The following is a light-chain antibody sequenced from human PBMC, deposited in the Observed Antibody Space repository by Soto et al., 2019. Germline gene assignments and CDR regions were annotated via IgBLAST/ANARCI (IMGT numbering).Light chain of an antibody. Sequence: QPVLTQSPSASASLGASVKLTCTLSSGHSSYAIAWHQQQPEKGPRYLLKFNRDGSHIKGDGIPDRFSGSSSGAERYLTISSLQSEDEADYYCQSWGTGVHVLFGGGTKVTVL. CDR3: QSWGTGVHVL. CDR1: SGHSSYA. J-gene: IGLJ2*01. V-gene: IGLV4-69*01. CDR2: FNRDGSH.